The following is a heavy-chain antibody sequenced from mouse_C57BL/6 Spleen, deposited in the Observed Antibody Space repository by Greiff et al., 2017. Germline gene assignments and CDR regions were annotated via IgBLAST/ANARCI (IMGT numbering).Heavy chain of an antibody. CDR3: ARHEERNYGSSSYWCFDV. J-gene: IGHJ1*03. CDR1: GYTFTEYT. D-gene: IGHD1-1*01. Sequence: QVQLQQSGAELVKPGASVKLSCKASGYTFTEYTIHWVKQRSGQGLEWIGWFYPGSGSIKYNEKFKDKATLTADKSSSTVYMELSRLTSDDSAVYFCARHEERNYGSSSYWCFDVWGTGTTVTVAS. V-gene: IGHV1-62-2*01. CDR2: FYPGSGSI.